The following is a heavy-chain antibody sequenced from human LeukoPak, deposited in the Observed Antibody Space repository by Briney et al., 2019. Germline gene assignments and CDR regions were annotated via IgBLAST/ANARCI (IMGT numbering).Heavy chain of an antibody. CDR2: ISGSGGST. CDR3: VLSSGWYFEGRGNFDY. Sequence: PGGSLRLSCAASGFTFSSYAMSWVRQAPGKGLEWVSAISGSGGSTYYADSVKGRFTISRDNSKNTLYLQMNRLRAEDTAVYYCVLSSGWYFEGRGNFDYWGQGTLVTVSS. CDR1: GFTFSSYA. J-gene: IGHJ4*02. V-gene: IGHV3-23*01. D-gene: IGHD6-19*01.